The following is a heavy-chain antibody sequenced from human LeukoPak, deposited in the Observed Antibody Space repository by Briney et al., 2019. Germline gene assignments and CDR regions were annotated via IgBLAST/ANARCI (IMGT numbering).Heavy chain of an antibody. D-gene: IGHD1-1*01. CDR1: GGSINNYY. J-gene: IGHJ3*02. Sequence: SETLSLTCTVSGGSINNYYWSWIRQPPGKGLEWIGYASHSGSTNSSPSLKSRVSISVDTSKNQISLKLSSVTAADTAVYYCARASDVLSPGTAFDIWGQGTMVTVSS. CDR2: ASHSGST. CDR3: ARASDVLSPGTAFDI. V-gene: IGHV4-59*08.